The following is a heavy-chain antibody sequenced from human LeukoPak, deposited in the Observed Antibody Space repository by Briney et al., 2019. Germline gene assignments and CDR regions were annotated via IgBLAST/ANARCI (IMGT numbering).Heavy chain of an antibody. CDR3: ARSYASSWYWNWFDP. CDR2: IYYSGST. V-gene: IGHV4-39*07. CDR1: GGSISSSSRSYY. J-gene: IGHJ5*02. Sequence: SETLSLTCTVSGGSISSSSRSYYWGWIRQPPGKGLEWIGSIYYSGSTDYNPSLKSRVTISVDTAKNKFSLKLSSVTAADTAVYYCARSYASSWYWNWFDPWGQGTLVTVSS. D-gene: IGHD6-13*01.